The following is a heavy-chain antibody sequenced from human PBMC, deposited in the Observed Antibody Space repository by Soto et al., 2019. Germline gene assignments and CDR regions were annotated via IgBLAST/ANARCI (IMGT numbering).Heavy chain of an antibody. CDR2: MYYGGRT. V-gene: IGHV4-59*08. J-gene: IGHJ5*02. Sequence: SEPLSLTCTVSGGYISSYYWSWIRQPPGKGLEWIGYMYYGGRTNYNPSLKSRVTISVDTSKMQVSLKLSSVTAADTAVYFCARGTPSPLIVRSSRGPWFDPWGQGTLVTVSS. CDR1: GGYISSYY. CDR3: ARGTPSPLIVRSSRGPWFDP. D-gene: IGHD2-15*01.